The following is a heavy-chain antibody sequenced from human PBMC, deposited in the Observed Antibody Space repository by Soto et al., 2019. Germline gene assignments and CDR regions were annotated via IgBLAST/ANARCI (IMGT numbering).Heavy chain of an antibody. Sequence: GGSLRLSCVAAGFTFSSAAMNWVRQAPGKGLEWVSIISDTGTRTHYADSVKGRFTISRDNSKNTLYLDMNSLRAEDTAVYYCSKSLDIHYKNWFDPWGQGTLVTVSS. J-gene: IGHJ5*02. CDR1: GFTFSSAA. V-gene: IGHV3-23*01. CDR2: ISDTGTRT. CDR3: SKSLDIHYKNWFDP. D-gene: IGHD4-4*01.